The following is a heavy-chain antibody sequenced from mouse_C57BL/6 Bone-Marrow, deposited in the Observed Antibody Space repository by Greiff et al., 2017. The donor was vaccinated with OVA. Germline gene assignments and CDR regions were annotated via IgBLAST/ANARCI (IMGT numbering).Heavy chain of an antibody. J-gene: IGHJ2*01. V-gene: IGHV1-19*01. CDR3: ARGPITTVY. CDR1: GYTFTDSY. CDR2: INPYNGGP. D-gene: IGHD1-1*01. Sequence: VQLQQSGPVLVKPGASVKMSCKASGYTFTDSYMNWVKQSHGKSLEWIGVINPYNGGPSYNQKFKGKATLTVDKSSSTAYMELNSLTSEDSAVYYCARGPITTVYWGQGTTLTVSS.